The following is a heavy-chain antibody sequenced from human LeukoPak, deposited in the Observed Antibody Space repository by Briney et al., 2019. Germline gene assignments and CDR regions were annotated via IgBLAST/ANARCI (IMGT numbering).Heavy chain of an antibody. J-gene: IGHJ4*02. Sequence: QAGGSLRLSCAASGFTVSSNYMSWVRQAPGKGLEWVSSLSSNGGSTYYADSVKGRFIISRDNSNNTLYLQMTSLRAEDTAIYYCANGDYYDSSGYSDFWGQGTLVTVSS. D-gene: IGHD3-22*01. CDR3: ANGDYYDSSGYSDF. V-gene: IGHV3-23*01. CDR1: GFTVSSNY. CDR2: LSSNGGST.